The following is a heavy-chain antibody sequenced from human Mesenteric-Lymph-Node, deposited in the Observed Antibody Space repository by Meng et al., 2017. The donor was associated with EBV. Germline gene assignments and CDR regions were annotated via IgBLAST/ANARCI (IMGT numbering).Heavy chain of an antibody. D-gene: IGHD3-10*01. V-gene: IGHV3-66*01. CDR2: LYIGGVT. CDR3: AGDLTPVVRGALGY. Sequence: VQLVESGGGLVKPGGSLRLSCAASGFNFNDYYMSWIRQAPGKGLEWVSVLYIGGVTYYADSVKGRFTISRDNSKNTLYLQMNSLRSEDTAVYYCAGDLTPVVRGALGYWGQGTLVTVSS. J-gene: IGHJ4*02. CDR1: GFNFNDYY.